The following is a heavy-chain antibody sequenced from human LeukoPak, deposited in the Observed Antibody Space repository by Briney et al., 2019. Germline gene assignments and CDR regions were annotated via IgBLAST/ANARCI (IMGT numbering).Heavy chain of an antibody. V-gene: IGHV1-69*06. CDR2: LIPIFGTP. J-gene: IGHJ6*03. Sequence: ASVKVSCKASGGTFNNYAFSWMRQAPGQGLEWMGGLIPIFGTPNYAQKFQGRVTIAADKSTSTAYMELSSLQSEDTAVYYCARHCRWGKRKWDYYYYMDVWGKGTTVTISS. CDR1: GGTFNNYA. CDR3: ARHCRWGKRKWDYYYYMDV. D-gene: IGHD3-16*01.